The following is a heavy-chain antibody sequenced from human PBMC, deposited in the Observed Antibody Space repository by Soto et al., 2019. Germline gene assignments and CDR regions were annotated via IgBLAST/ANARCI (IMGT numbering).Heavy chain of an antibody. D-gene: IGHD3-10*01. V-gene: IGHV3-23*01. CDR1: GFTLSSYA. Sequence: EVQLLESGGGLVQPGGSLRLSCAVSGFTLSSYAMSWVRQDPGKGLEWVSAISGSGANTYYADSVKGRFTISRDKSKNILYLQMSSLRAEDTAVYYCAKGGITLVRGSFDYWGQGTLVTVSS. CDR3: AKGGITLVRGSFDY. J-gene: IGHJ4*02. CDR2: ISGSGANT.